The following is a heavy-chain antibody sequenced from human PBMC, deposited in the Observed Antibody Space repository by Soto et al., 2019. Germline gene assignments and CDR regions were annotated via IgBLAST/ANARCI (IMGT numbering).Heavy chain of an antibody. V-gene: IGHV3-53*02. CDR3: ARSFKQQLTNEY. D-gene: IGHD6-13*01. CDR2: IYSAGST. Sequence: EVQLVETGGGLIQPGGSLRLSCAASGFTVSSNYMSWVRQAPGKGLEWVSVIYSAGSTYYADSVKGRFTISRDNSVNTVYLQMNSLRAEDTAMYYCARSFKQQLTNEYWGEGTLVTVST. CDR1: GFTVSSNY. J-gene: IGHJ4*02.